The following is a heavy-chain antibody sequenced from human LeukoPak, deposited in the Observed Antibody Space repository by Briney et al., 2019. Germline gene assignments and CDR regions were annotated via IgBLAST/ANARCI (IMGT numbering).Heavy chain of an antibody. CDR1: GYTFTSYY. V-gene: IGHV1-2*02. CDR3: AREWHYDSSGCFGY. Sequence: GASVKVSCKASGYTFTSYYMHWVRQAPGQGLEWMGWINPNSGGTNYAQKFQGRVTMTRDTSISTAYMELSRLRSDDTAVYYCAREWHYDSSGCFGYWGQGTLVTVSS. J-gene: IGHJ4*02. CDR2: INPNSGGT. D-gene: IGHD3-22*01.